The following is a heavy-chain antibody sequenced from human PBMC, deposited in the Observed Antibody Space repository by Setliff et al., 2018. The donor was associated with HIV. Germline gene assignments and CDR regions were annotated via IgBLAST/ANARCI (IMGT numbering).Heavy chain of an antibody. D-gene: IGHD3-10*02. J-gene: IGHJ5*02. CDR1: GGSIGSSDYY. CDR3: ARRGKTESSYVLNWFDP. Sequence: SETLSLTCTVSGGSIGSSDYYWGWIRQPPGKGLEWIGSIFYTGRTTYNPSLRSRVTISLDTSKTQFSLSLTSVTAADTAMYYCARRGKTESSYVLNWFDPWGQGILVTVSS. CDR2: IFYTGRT. V-gene: IGHV4-39*07.